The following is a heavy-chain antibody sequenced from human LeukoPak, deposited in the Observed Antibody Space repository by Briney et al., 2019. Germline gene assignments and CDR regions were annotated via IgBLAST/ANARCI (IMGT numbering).Heavy chain of an antibody. CDR1: GFTFSSYA. J-gene: IGHJ4*02. Sequence: GGSLRLSCAASGFTFSSYAMSWVRQAPGKGLEWVSYISGSGRLIYYADSVKGRFTISRDNSKNTLNLQMNSLRAEDTAVYYCVKDRTGTYTLDYWGQGTLVTVSS. CDR3: VKDRTGTYTLDY. V-gene: IGHV3-23*01. D-gene: IGHD3-10*01. CDR2: ISGSGRLI.